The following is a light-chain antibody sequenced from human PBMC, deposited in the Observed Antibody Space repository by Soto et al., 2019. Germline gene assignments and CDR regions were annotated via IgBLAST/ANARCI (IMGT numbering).Light chain of an antibody. V-gene: IGKV1-5*01. J-gene: IGKJ1*01. CDR1: QSISKW. CDR3: QQYHSYRT. Sequence: DIQMTQSPSTLSASVGDRVTITFRASQSISKWLAWYQQKPGKAPKLLMYDVSSSESGVPSRFSGSGSGTEFTLTISSLQSDDFATYYCQQYHSYRTFGQGTKVDIK. CDR2: DVS.